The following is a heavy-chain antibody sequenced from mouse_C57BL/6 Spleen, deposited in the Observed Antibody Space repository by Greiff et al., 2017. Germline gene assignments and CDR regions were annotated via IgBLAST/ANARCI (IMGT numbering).Heavy chain of an antibody. CDR2: IYPGSGNT. Sequence: QVQLKESGPELVKPGASVKISCKASGYSFTSYYIHWVKQRPGQGLEWIGWIYPGSGNTKYNEKFKGKATLTADTSSSTAYMQLSSLTSEDSAVYYCASGGNYFDYWGQGTTLTVSS. CDR1: GYSFTSYY. CDR3: ASGGNYFDY. J-gene: IGHJ2*01. V-gene: IGHV1-66*01.